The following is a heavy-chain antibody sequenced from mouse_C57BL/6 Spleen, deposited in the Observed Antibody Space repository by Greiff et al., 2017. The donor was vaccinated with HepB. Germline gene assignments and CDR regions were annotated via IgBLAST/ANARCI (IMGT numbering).Heavy chain of an antibody. V-gene: IGHV2-6-1*01. CDR3: ARHWDWHAMDY. Sequence: QVQLQQSGPGLVAPSQSLSITCTVSGFSLTSYGVHWVRQPPGKGLEWLVVIWSDGSTTYNSALKSRLSNSKDNAKSQVFLKMNSLQTDDTAMYYCARHWDWHAMDYWGQGTSVTVSS. D-gene: IGHD4-1*01. CDR2: IWSDGST. J-gene: IGHJ4*01. CDR1: GFSLTSYG.